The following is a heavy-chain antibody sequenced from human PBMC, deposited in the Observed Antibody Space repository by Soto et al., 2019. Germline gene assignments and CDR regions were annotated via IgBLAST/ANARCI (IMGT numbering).Heavy chain of an antibody. J-gene: IGHJ4*02. Sequence: SETLSLTCTVSGGSISSGGYYWSWIRQHPGKGLEWIGYIYYSGSTYYNPSLKSRVTISVDTSKNQFSLKLSSVTAADTAVYYCARDTPDYYGSGRTWDYWGQGTLVTVSS. V-gene: IGHV4-31*03. D-gene: IGHD3-10*01. CDR3: ARDTPDYYGSGRTWDY. CDR1: GGSISSGGYY. CDR2: IYYSGST.